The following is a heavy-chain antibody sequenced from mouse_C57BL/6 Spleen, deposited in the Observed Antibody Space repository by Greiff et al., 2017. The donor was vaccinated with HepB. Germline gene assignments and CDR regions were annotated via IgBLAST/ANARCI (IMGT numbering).Heavy chain of an antibody. Sequence: VQLQQPGAELVKPGASVKMSCKASGYTFTSYWITWVKQRSGQGLEWIGDIYPGSGSTNYNEKFKSKATLTVDTSSSTAYMQLSSLTSEDSAVYYCAREGPGSSWFAYWGQGTLVTVSA. D-gene: IGHD3-3*01. CDR2: IYPGSGST. J-gene: IGHJ3*01. CDR3: AREGPGSSWFAY. CDR1: GYTFTSYW. V-gene: IGHV1-55*01.